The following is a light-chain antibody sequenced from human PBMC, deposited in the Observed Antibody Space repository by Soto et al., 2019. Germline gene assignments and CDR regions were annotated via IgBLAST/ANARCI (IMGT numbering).Light chain of an antibody. J-gene: IGKJ4*01. CDR1: RSVGRS. V-gene: IGKV3-11*01. CDR3: QQRTDWHLP. Sequence: ETVLTQSPATLSLSPGERATLSCRASRSVGRSLAWYQQKPGQAPRLLIYDASNRATGIPARFSGSGSGTDFTLTISGLEPEDFAIYYCQQRTDWHLPFGGGTTVEIK. CDR2: DAS.